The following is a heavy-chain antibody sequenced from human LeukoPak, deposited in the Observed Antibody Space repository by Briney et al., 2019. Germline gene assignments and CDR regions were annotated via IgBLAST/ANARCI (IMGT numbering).Heavy chain of an antibody. CDR1: GGSFSGYY. D-gene: IGHD3-9*01. Sequence: SETLSLTCAVYGGSFSGYYWSWIRQPPGKGLEWIGYIYYSGSTNYNPSLKSRVTISVDTSKNQFSLKLSSVTAADTAVYYCAKSYYDILTGQRTDAFDIWGQGTMVTVSS. CDR2: IYYSGST. V-gene: IGHV4-59*01. J-gene: IGHJ3*02. CDR3: AKSYYDILTGQRTDAFDI.